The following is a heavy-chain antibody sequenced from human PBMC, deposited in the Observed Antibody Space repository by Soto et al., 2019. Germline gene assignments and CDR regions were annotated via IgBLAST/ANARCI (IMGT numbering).Heavy chain of an antibody. D-gene: IGHD2-2*01. Sequence: DHAMRRIRQNTRKGLEWVSGISWNSGSIGYADSVKGRFTISRDNAKNSLYLQMNSLRAEDTALYYCAKDYEELLFFYFDYWGQGTLVTVTS. CDR2: ISWNSGSI. J-gene: IGHJ4*02. CDR3: AKDYEELLFFYFDY. V-gene: IGHV3-9*01. CDR1: DHA.